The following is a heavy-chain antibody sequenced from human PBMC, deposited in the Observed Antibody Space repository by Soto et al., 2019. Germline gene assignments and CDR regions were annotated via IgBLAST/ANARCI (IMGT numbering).Heavy chain of an antibody. J-gene: IGHJ5*02. Sequence: SETLSLTCAVYGGSVNGYYWNCLRQPPGKGLEWIGEINHTGGTHYNPSLKSRVTMSVDTSKNQFSLRLSSVTAADTAIYYCATRITVFGLLIPPFDPWGQGNLVTVSS. CDR2: INHTGGT. CDR1: GGSVNGYY. V-gene: IGHV4-34*01. D-gene: IGHD3-3*01. CDR3: ATRITVFGLLIPPFDP.